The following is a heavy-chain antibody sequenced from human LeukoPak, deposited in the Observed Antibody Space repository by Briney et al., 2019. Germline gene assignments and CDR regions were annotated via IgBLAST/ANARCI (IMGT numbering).Heavy chain of an antibody. J-gene: IGHJ6*03. D-gene: IGHD3-3*01. CDR1: GFTFSSYA. CDR2: ISYDGSNK. V-gene: IGHV3-30-3*01. CDR3: ARDQGVVPYYYYYMDV. Sequence: GGSLRLSCAASGFTFSSYAMHWVRQAPGKGLEWVAVISYDGSNKYYADSVKGRFTISRDNSKNTLYLQMNSLRAEDTAVYYCARDQGVVPYYYYYMDVWGKGTTVTVSS.